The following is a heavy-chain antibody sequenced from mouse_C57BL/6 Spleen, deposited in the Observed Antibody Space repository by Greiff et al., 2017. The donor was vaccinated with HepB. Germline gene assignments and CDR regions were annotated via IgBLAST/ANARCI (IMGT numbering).Heavy chain of an antibody. CDR1: GYSFTGYF. Sequence: EVQLQQSGPELVKPGDSVKISCKASGYSFTGYFMNWVMQSHGKSLEWIGRINPYNGDTFYNQKFKGKATLTVDKSSSTAHMELRSLTSDDSAVYYCAMGTTTVVAPEWYFDVWGTGTTVTVSS. J-gene: IGHJ1*03. CDR2: INPYNGDT. V-gene: IGHV1-20*01. CDR3: AMGTTTVVAPEWYFDV. D-gene: IGHD1-1*01.